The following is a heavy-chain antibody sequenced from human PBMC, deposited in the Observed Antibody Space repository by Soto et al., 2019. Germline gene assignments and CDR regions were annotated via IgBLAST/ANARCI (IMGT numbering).Heavy chain of an antibody. CDR2: IYYSGST. V-gene: IGHV4-39*01. CDR3: ARLGGSNYAVDFGY. D-gene: IGHD4-4*01. CDR1: GGSISSSSYY. Sequence: SETLSLTCTVSGGSISSSSYYWGWIRQPPGKGLEWIGSIYYSGSTYYNPSLKSRVTISVDTSKNQFSLKLSSVTAADTAVYYCARLGGSNYAVDFGYWGQGTLVTVS. J-gene: IGHJ4*02.